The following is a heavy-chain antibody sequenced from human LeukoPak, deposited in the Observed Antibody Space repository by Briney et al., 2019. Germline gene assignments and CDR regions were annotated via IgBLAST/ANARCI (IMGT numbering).Heavy chain of an antibody. CDR2: ISWNSGSI. V-gene: IGHV3-9*01. CDR1: GFTFDDYA. J-gene: IGHJ6*03. Sequence: GRSLRLSCAASGFTFDDYAMHWVRQAPGKGLEWVSGISWNSGSIGYADSVKGRFTISRDNAKNSLYLRMNSLRAEDTALYYCAKDVRGYYDYYYMDVWGKGTTVTVSS. CDR3: AKDVRGYYDYYYMDV.